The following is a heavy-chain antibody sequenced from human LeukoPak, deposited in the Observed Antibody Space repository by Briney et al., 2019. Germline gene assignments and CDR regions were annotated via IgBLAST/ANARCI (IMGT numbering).Heavy chain of an antibody. CDR2: ISSNSSSI. CDR1: GFTFSSYS. J-gene: IGHJ3*02. CDR3: ARGAAAAGLDAFDI. V-gene: IGHV3-21*01. D-gene: IGHD6-13*01. Sequence: GGSLRLSCAAPGFTFSSYSMNWVRQAPGKGLEWVSSISSNSSSIYYADSVKGRFTISRDNDKNSLYLQMNSLRAEDTAVYYCARGAAAAGLDAFDIWGQGTMVTVSS.